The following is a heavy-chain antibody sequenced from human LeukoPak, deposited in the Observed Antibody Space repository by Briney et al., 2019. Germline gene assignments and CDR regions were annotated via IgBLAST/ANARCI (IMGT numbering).Heavy chain of an antibody. J-gene: IGHJ3*02. CDR1: GGSISSGGYS. D-gene: IGHD3-22*01. CDR3: ARGKYYYDSSGYIDAFDI. CDR2: IYHSGST. Sequence: PSETLSLTCAVSGGSISSGGYSWSWIRQPPGKGLEWIGYIYHSGSTYYNPSLKSRVTISVDRSKNQFSLKLSSATAADTAVYYCARGKYYYDSSGYIDAFDIWGQGTMVTVSS. V-gene: IGHV4-30-2*01.